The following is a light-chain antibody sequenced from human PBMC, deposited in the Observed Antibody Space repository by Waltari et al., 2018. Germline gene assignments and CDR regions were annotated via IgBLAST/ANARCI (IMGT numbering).Light chain of an antibody. J-gene: IGLJ1*01. CDR2: DVN. Sequence: QSALTQPASVSGSPGQSITISCSGTSSDIGGFEYVAWYQQHPDKIPRPVIYDVNDRPPGVFNRFSGSKSGNTASLTISWLQAEDEADYYCSSYSSRDTLVFGGGTKVSVL. CDR3: SSYSSRDTLV. V-gene: IGLV2-14*03. CDR1: SSDIGGFEY.